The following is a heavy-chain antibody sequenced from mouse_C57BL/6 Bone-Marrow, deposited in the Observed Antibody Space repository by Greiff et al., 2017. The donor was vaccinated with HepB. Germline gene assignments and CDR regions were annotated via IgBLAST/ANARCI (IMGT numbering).Heavy chain of an antibody. CDR3: ARGGGNDY. J-gene: IGHJ2*01. V-gene: IGHV1-69*01. CDR1: GYTFTSYW. D-gene: IGHD2-1*01. CDR2: IDPSDSYT. Sequence: QVQLQQPGAELVMPGASVKLSCKASGYTFTSYWMHWVKQRPGQGLEWIGEIDPSDSYTNYNQKFKGKSTLTVDKSSSTAYMQLSSLTSEDSAVYYCARGGGNDYWGQGTTLTVSS.